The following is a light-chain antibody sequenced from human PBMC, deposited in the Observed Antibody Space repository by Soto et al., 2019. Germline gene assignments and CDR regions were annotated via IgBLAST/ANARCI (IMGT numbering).Light chain of an antibody. CDR2: GAS. Sequence: EIVLTQSPGTLSLSPGERATLSCRASQSVNSRYLAWYQQKPGQAPGLLIYGASTRATGIPARFSGFGSGTEFTLTISSLQSEDFAVYYCEQYNNWPITFGQGTRLEIK. CDR1: QSVNSRY. J-gene: IGKJ5*01. CDR3: EQYNNWPIT. V-gene: IGKV3-15*01.